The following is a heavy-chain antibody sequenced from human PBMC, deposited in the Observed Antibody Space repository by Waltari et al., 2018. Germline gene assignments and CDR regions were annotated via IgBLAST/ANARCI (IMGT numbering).Heavy chain of an antibody. CDR2: IYYSGST. J-gene: IGHJ6*03. CDR3: ARDAHSSSSPYYYYMDV. V-gene: IGHV4-59*11. D-gene: IGHD6-6*01. Sequence: QVQLQESGPGLVKPSETLSLTCTVSGGSISSHYWSWLRQPPGKGLEWIGYIYYSGSTNYNPSLKSRVTISVDTSKNQFSLKLSSVTAADTAVYYCARDAHSSSSPYYYYMDVWGKGTTVTVSS. CDR1: GGSISSHY.